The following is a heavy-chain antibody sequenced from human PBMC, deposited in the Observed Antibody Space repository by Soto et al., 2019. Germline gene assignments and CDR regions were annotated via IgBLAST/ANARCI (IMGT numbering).Heavy chain of an antibody. Sequence: GGSLRLSCAASGSSFSEYSMTWVRQAPGKGLQWVSAISGDTATTHYADSVKGRFTISRDNSRDTLYLQMNSLRVEDTAIYYCAKPLQQWLLQGSGVDVWGQGTTVTVSS. V-gene: IGHV3-23*01. CDR2: ISGDTATT. J-gene: IGHJ6*02. CDR1: GSSFSEYS. CDR3: AKPLQQWLLQGSGVDV. D-gene: IGHD6-19*01.